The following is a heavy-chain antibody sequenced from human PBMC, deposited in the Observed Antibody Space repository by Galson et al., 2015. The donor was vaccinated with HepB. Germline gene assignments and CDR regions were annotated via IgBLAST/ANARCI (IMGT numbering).Heavy chain of an antibody. D-gene: IGHD4-17*01. J-gene: IGHJ4*02. V-gene: IGHV3-7*05. Sequence: SLRLSCAASGFTFSSYWMTWVRQAPGKGLEWVANIKQDGSEKFYVDSVKGRFTISRDNAKNSLYLQMNSLRAEDTAVYYCARSTVTTTDLFDYWGQGALVTVSS. CDR2: IKQDGSEK. CDR1: GFTFSSYW. CDR3: ARSTVTTTDLFDY.